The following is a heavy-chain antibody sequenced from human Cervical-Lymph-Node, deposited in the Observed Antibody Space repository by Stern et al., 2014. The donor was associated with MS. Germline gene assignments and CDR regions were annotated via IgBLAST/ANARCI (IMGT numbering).Heavy chain of an antibody. Sequence: QVQLVQSEAEVKKPGASVKVSCKASGYTFTNYFLHWVRQAPGQGLEWLGIINPSGGVTKYAQKFLGRVTMTRDTSTDTVYMELSSLRSEDTAVYYCARAYHYDSSGYRYDFWGQGTLVTVSS. J-gene: IGHJ4*02. CDR2: INPSGGVT. D-gene: IGHD3-22*01. CDR3: ARAYHYDSSGYRYDF. V-gene: IGHV1-46*01. CDR1: GYTFTNYF.